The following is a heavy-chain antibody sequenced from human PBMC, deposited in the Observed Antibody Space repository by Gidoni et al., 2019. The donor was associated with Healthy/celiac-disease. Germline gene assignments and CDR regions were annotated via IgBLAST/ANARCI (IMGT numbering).Heavy chain of an antibody. D-gene: IGHD1-26*01. Sequence: QVQLVESGGGVVQPGRSLRLSCAASGFPFSSYGMHWVRQAPGKGLEWVAVRWYDGSNKYYADSVKGRFTISRDNSKNTLYLQMNSLRAEDTAVYYCARRSLDVWGQGTTVTVSS. CDR2: RWYDGSNK. J-gene: IGHJ6*02. CDR3: ARRSLDV. V-gene: IGHV3-33*01. CDR1: GFPFSSYG.